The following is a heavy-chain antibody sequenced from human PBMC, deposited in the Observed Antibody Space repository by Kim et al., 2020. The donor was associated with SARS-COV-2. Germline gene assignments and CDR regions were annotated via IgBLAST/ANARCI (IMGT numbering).Heavy chain of an antibody. J-gene: IGHJ6*03. CDR2: ISSSGSTT. D-gene: IGHD3-3*02. Sequence: GGSLRLSCAASGFIFSTYEMSWVRQPPGKGLEWVSSISSSGSTTYYADSVKGRFTISRDNAKNSLYLQMNSLRAEDTAAYYCARLAFLEWLSLNEYYMDVWGKGTTVTVSS. V-gene: IGHV3-48*03. CDR3: ARLAFLEWLSLNEYYMDV. CDR1: GFIFSTYE.